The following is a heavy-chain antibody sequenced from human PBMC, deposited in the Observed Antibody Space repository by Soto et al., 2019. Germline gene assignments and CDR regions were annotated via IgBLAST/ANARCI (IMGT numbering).Heavy chain of an antibody. V-gene: IGHV3-23*01. CDR2: ISGSGGST. Sequence: GGSLRLSCAASGFTFSSYAMSWVRQAPGKGLEWVSAISGSGGSTYYADSVKGRFTISRDNSKNTLYLQMNSLRAEDTAVYYCARFHDSSGYYRGTGFDYWGQGTLVTVSS. J-gene: IGHJ4*02. CDR1: GFTFSSYA. CDR3: ARFHDSSGYYRGTGFDY. D-gene: IGHD3-22*01.